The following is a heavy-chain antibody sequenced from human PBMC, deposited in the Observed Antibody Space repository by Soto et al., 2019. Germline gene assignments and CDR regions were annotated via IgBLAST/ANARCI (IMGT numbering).Heavy chain of an antibody. CDR1: GGSISAYY. J-gene: IGHJ4*02. V-gene: IGHV4-59*01. D-gene: IGHD3-9*01. Sequence: SETLSLTCTVSGGSISAYYWSWIRQPPGKGLEWIGYIYYSGSTNYNPSLKSRVTISVDTSKNQFSLKLSSVTAADTAVYYCARMRNILTGYPGRFDYWGQGTLVTVSS. CDR2: IYYSGST. CDR3: ARMRNILTGYPGRFDY.